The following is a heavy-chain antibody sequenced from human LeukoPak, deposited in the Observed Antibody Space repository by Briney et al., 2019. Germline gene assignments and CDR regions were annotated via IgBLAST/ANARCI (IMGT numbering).Heavy chain of an antibody. Sequence: QAGGSLSLSCAASGFTFDDYAMRWVRQAPGEGLGGVSGIIWNCGSIGYAVSVKGRFTISRDNAKNSLYLQMHCLSAEDTALYFCAKDRSIAARGWFDPWGQGTLVTVSS. D-gene: IGHD6-6*01. CDR2: IIWNCGSI. CDR3: AKDRSIAARGWFDP. CDR1: GFTFDDYA. J-gene: IGHJ5*02. V-gene: IGHV3-9*01.